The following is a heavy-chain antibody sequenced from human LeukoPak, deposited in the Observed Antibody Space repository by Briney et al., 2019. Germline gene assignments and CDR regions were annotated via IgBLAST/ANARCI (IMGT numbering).Heavy chain of an antibody. J-gene: IGHJ4*02. CDR2: IYYSGST. V-gene: IGHV4-31*03. CDR3: ARDKLEGLDY. Sequence: SQTLSLTCTVSGGSISSGGYYWSWIRQHPGKGLEWIGYIYYSGSTYYNPSLKSRVTISVDTSKNQFSLKLSSVTAADTAVYYCARDKLEGLDYWGQGTLVTVSS. CDR1: GGSISSGGYY.